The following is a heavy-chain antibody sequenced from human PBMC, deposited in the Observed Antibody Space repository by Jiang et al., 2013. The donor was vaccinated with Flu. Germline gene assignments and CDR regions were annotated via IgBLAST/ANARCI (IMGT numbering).Heavy chain of an antibody. V-gene: IGHV1-2*04. D-gene: IGHD1-1*01. CDR1: GYTFSGYY. CDR3: ARVRTGTGAFDI. Sequence: GAEVKKPGASVKVSCKTSGYTFSGYYIHWVRQAPGQGLEWLGWINPNSGATSYAQKFQDWVTMTRDTSINTTYMDLTRLRSDDTATYYCARVRTGTGAFDIWGQGTMVTVSS. CDR2: INPNSGAT. J-gene: IGHJ3*02.